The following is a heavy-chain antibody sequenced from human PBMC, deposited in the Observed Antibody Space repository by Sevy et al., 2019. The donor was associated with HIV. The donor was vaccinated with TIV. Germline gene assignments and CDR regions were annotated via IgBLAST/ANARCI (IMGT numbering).Heavy chain of an antibody. CDR3: AKNWDSLWFGALSYFDY. Sequence: GGSLRLSCAASGFTFSSYAMSWVRQAPGKGLEWVSAISGSGGRTYYADSVKGRFTISRDNSKNMLYLQMNSLRADDTAIYYFAKNWDSLWFGALSYFDYWGQGTLVTVSS. J-gene: IGHJ4*02. D-gene: IGHD3-10*01. CDR1: GFTFSSYA. V-gene: IGHV3-23*01. CDR2: ISGSGGRT.